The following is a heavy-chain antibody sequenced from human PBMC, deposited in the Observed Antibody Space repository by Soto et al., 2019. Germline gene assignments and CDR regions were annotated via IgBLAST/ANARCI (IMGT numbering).Heavy chain of an antibody. Sequence: ASVKVSCKASVYTFTSYYMHWVRQAPGQGLEWMGWINPNSGGTNYAQKFQGWVTMTRDTSISTAYMELSRLRSDDTAVYYCARDRYSSGWYVDYCYYGMDVWGQGTTVTVSS. V-gene: IGHV1-2*04. CDR2: INPNSGGT. CDR1: VYTFTSYY. J-gene: IGHJ6*02. CDR3: ARDRYSSGWYVDYCYYGMDV. D-gene: IGHD6-19*01.